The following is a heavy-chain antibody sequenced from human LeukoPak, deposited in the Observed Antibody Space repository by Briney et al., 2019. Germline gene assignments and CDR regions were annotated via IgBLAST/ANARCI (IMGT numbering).Heavy chain of an antibody. CDR3: AKGQQGHMWLDN. D-gene: IGHD6-13*01. Sequence: GGALRLSCAASAFTFRSFGMQWVRQAPGKGLEWVAFITSDGGNVYYAYSVNGRFSISRDNFKATLYLQMNSLRPEDTAVYYCAKGQQGHMWLDNWGQGTLVIVSS. J-gene: IGHJ4*02. CDR2: ITSDGGNV. V-gene: IGHV3-30*18. CDR1: AFTFRSFG.